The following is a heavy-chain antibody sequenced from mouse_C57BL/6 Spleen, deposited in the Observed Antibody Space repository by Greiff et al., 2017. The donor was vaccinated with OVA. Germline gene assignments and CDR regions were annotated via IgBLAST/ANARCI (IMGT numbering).Heavy chain of an antibody. Sequence: EVMLVESGGGLVQPKGSLKLSCAASGFSFNTYAMNWVRQAPGKGLEWVARIRSKSNNYATYYADSVKDRFTISRDDSESMLYLQMNNLKTEDTAMYYCVRGGRGYYFDYWGQGTTLTVSS. CDR1: GFSFNTYA. CDR2: IRSKSNNYAT. D-gene: IGHD3-3*01. J-gene: IGHJ2*01. CDR3: VRGGRGYYFDY. V-gene: IGHV10-1*01.